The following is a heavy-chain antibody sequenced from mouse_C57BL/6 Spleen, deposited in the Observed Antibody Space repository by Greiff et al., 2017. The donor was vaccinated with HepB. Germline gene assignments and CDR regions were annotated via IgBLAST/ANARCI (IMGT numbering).Heavy chain of an antibody. CDR1: GYTFTSYW. CDR2: IDPNSGGT. CDR3: ARSKGNWDDWYFDV. J-gene: IGHJ1*03. V-gene: IGHV1-72*01. Sequence: QVQLQQSGAELVKPGASVKLSCKASGYTFTSYWMHWVKQRPGRGLEWIGRIDPNSGGTKYNEKFKSKATLTVDKPSSTAYMQRSSLTSEDSAVYYCARSKGNWDDWYFDVWGTGTTVTVSS. D-gene: IGHD4-1*02.